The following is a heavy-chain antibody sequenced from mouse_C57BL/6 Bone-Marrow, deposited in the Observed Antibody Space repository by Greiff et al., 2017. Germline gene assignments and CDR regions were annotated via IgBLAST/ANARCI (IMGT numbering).Heavy chain of an antibody. J-gene: IGHJ2*01. Sequence: EVKLVESVAELVRPGASVKLSCTASGFNIKNTYMHWVKQRPEQGLEWIGRIDPANGNTKYAPKFQGKATITADTSSNTAYLQLSSLTSEDTAIYYCARCPYYYGSSLFDYWGQGTTLTVSS. V-gene: IGHV14-3*01. CDR1: GFNIKNTY. D-gene: IGHD1-1*01. CDR2: IDPANGNT. CDR3: ARCPYYYGSSLFDY.